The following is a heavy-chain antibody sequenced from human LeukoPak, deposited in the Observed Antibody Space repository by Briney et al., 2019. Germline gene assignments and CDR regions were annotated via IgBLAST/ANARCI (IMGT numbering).Heavy chain of an antibody. J-gene: IGHJ3*02. V-gene: IGHV4-39*07. D-gene: IGHD3-22*01. CDR2: IYYSGST. Sequence: SETLSLTCTVSGGSISSSNYYWGWIRQPPGKGLEWIGSIYYSGSTYYNPSLKSRVTISVDTSKNQFSLKLSSVTAADTAVYYCARILRHYYDSRDAFDIWGQGTMVTVSS. CDR3: ARILRHYYDSRDAFDI. CDR1: GGSISSSNYY.